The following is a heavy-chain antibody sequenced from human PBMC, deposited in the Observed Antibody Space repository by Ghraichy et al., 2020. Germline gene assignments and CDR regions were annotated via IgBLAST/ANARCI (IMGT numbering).Heavy chain of an antibody. CDR3: ARDRSRLTGSHYYGMNL. V-gene: IGHV3-30*03. CDR1: GFVFSDYV. J-gene: IGHJ6*01. CDR2: ISSDGSYK. D-gene: IGHD3-10*01. Sequence: GGSLRLSCPASGFVFSDYVMHWVRQAPGKGLEWVAVISSDGSYKSYADSVKDRFTVSRDNPHLTLYLQMNSLRTEDTGIYYCARDRSRLTGSHYYGMNLWGQGTTVTVFS.